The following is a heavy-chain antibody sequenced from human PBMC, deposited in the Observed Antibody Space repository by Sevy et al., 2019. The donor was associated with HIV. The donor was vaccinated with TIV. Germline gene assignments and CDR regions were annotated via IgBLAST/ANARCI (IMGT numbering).Heavy chain of an antibody. CDR2: VYYTGIS. V-gene: IGHV4-39*01. CDR1: GDSISSSSYY. D-gene: IGHD6-6*01. J-gene: IGHJ5*02. CDR3: ARRRSGSSSGRWFDP. Sequence: ETLSLTCTVSGDSISSSSYYWGWIRQPPGKGLEWIGSVYYTGISFYTPSLKSRVTISVDTSKNQFSLKLTSVTAADTAVYYCARRRSGSSSGRWFDPWGQGALVTVSS.